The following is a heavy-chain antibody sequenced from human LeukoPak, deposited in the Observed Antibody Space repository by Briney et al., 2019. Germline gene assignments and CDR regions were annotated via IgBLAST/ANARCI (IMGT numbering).Heavy chain of an antibody. V-gene: IGHV3-23*01. CDR1: GFTFSSYA. CDR3: AKEMLPRSDYDFWSGHNWFDP. D-gene: IGHD3-3*01. CDR2: ISGSGGST. Sequence: GGSLRLSCAASGFTFSSYAMSWVRQAPGKGLEWVPAISGSGGSTYYADSVKGRFTISRDNSKNTLYLQMNSLRAEDTAVYYCAKEMLPRSDYDFWSGHNWFDPWGQGTLVTVSS. J-gene: IGHJ5*02.